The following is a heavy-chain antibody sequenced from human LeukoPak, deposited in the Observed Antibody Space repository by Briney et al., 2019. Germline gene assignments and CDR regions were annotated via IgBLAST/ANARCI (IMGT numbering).Heavy chain of an antibody. Sequence: GGSLRLSCAASGFTFSSYWMHWVRQAPGKGPEWVSVISGSGGSTDYADSVKGRFTISRDNSKTTLYLQMNSLRVEDTAVYYCAKDRSWGVVVTSNPQFDYWGQGTLVTVSS. J-gene: IGHJ4*02. D-gene: IGHD2-21*02. CDR1: GFTFSSYW. V-gene: IGHV3-23*01. CDR3: AKDRSWGVVVTSNPQFDY. CDR2: ISGSGGST.